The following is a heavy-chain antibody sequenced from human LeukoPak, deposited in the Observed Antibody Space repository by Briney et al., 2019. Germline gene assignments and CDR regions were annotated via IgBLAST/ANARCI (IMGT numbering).Heavy chain of an antibody. V-gene: IGHV3-33*01. CDR2: IWYDGNKK. Sequence: GRSLRLSCAASGFTFSSYGLHWVRQAPGKGLGWVAVIWYDGNKKYYADSVKGRFTIHRDNSNNTLYLQMNSLRAEDTAVYYCARGHLLFDYWGQGTLVTVSS. CDR1: GFTFSSYG. CDR3: ARGHLLFDY. D-gene: IGHD2-15*01. J-gene: IGHJ4*02.